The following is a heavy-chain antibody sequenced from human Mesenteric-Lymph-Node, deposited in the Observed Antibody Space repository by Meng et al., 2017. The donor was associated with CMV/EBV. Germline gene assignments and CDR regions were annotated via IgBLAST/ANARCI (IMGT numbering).Heavy chain of an antibody. Sequence: SETLSLTCTVSGGSISNYYWSWIRQPPGKGLEWIGYIYYSGSTNYNPSLKSRVTISVDTSKNQFSLKLSSVTAADTAVYYCARASEAGYYYDSSGYYPGWFDPWGQGTLVTVSS. CDR3: ARASEAGYYYDSSGYYPGWFDP. J-gene: IGHJ5*02. CDR2: IYYSGST. D-gene: IGHD3-22*01. CDR1: GGSISNYY. V-gene: IGHV4-59*01.